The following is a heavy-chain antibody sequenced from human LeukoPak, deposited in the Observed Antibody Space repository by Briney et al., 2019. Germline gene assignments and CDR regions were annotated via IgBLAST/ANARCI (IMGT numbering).Heavy chain of an antibody. Sequence: GASVKVSCKASGYTFTGYYMYWVRQAPGPGLEWMGWINPDSGDTNYAQKFQGRVTLTRDTSISTAYMELSTLTSDDTAVYYCTRERINSGSYSGALDYWGQGTLVTVSS. CDR2: INPDSGDT. D-gene: IGHD1-26*01. J-gene: IGHJ4*02. V-gene: IGHV1-2*02. CDR1: GYTFTGYY. CDR3: TRERINSGSYSGALDY.